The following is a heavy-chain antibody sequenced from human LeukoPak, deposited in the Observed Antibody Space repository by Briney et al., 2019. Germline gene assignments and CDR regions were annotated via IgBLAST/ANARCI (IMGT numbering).Heavy chain of an antibody. D-gene: IGHD1-7*01. Sequence: GRSLRLSCAASGFTFDDYAMHWVRQAPGKGQEWVSSISWDSGSSVYADSVKGRFTISRDNAKNSLYLQMNGLTPGDTALYYCIKDLRLDLHFDTFEVWGQGTLVTVSS. CDR3: IKDLRLDLHFDTFEV. V-gene: IGHV3-9*01. CDR2: ISWDSGSS. J-gene: IGHJ3*01. CDR1: GFTFDDYA.